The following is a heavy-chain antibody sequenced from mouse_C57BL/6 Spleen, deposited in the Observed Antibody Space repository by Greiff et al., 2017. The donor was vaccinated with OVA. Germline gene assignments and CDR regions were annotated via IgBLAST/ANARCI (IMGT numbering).Heavy chain of an antibody. V-gene: IGHV1-50*01. Sequence: QVQLKQPGAELVKPGASVKLSCKASGYTFTSYWMQWVKQRPGQGLEWIGEIDPSDSYTNYNQKFKGKATLTVDTSSSTAYMQLSSLTSEDSAVFYRARRVSKFLLATWGQENLLTVSA. J-gene: IGHJ3*01. D-gene: IGHD1-2*01. CDR2: IDPSDSYT. CDR1: GYTFTSYW. CDR3: ARRVSKFLLAT.